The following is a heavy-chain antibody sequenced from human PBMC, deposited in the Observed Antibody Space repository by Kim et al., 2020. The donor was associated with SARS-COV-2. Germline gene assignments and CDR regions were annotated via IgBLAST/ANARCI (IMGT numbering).Heavy chain of an antibody. J-gene: IGHJ5*02. D-gene: IGHD5-18*01. CDR1: GYTFTDYF. CDR3: AREGGPLKSPSGGYNRWFDP. CDR2: IAPDSGVT. V-gene: IGHV1-2*07. Sequence: ASVKVSCKASGYTFTDYFIHWVRQAPGEGLEWMGWIAPDSGVTKYAHDSQGRVTMTRDTSRSTAYMQVRSLRSDETAIYYCAREGGPLKSPSGGYNRWFDPWGQGTRVTVSS.